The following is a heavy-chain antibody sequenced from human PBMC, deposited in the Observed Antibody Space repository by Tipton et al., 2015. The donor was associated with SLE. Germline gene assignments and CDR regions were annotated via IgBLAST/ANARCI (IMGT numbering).Heavy chain of an antibody. J-gene: IGHJ5*02. CDR2: INPHRGDT. V-gene: IGHV1-2*02. D-gene: IGHD3-22*01. Sequence: QVQLVQSGAEVKKPGASVKVSCKASGYTFTGYYLHWVRQAPGQGFEWMGWINPHRGDTDYAQRFQGRVTMTTDTSINTVYMELSSLKSEDTAVYYCARNGYYDISGYPSDTWGQGTLLTVSA. CDR3: ARNGYYDISGYPSDT. CDR1: GYTFTGYY.